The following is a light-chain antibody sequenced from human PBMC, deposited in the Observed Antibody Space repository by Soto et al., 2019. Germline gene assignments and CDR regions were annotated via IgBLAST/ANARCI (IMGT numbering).Light chain of an antibody. Sequence: DIQMTQSPSSLSASVGDRVTITCQASQDISNYLNWYQQKPGKAPKLLIYDASNLETGVPSRFGGSGSGTDFNFTISTLHPEDIATNKYQQYDNLPLTFGGGTKVEIK. V-gene: IGKV1-33*01. CDR2: DAS. CDR3: QQYDNLPLT. CDR1: QDISNY. J-gene: IGKJ4*01.